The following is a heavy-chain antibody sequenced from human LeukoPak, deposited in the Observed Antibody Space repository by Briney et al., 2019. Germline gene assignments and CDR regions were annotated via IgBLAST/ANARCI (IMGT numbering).Heavy chain of an antibody. CDR2: IIPIFGTA. CDR1: GGTFSSYA. Sequence: SVKVSCKASGGTFSSYAISWVRQAPGQGLEWMGGIIPIFGTANYAQKFQGRVTITADESTSTAYMELSSLRSEDTAVYYCASRLYYYDSSGYCPFDYWGQGTLVTVSS. D-gene: IGHD3-22*01. CDR3: ASRLYYYDSSGYCPFDY. J-gene: IGHJ4*02. V-gene: IGHV1-69*13.